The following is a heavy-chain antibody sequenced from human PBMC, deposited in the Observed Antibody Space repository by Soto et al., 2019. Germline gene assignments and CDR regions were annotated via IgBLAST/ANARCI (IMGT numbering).Heavy chain of an antibody. CDR2: IYSGGGT. CDR3: AREGRGDAGNFAL. CDR1: GFTVSNYF. J-gene: IGHJ4*02. Sequence: EVQLMESGGGLIQPGGSLSLSCAASGFTVSNYFMSRVRHPPGKGLEWGSVIYSGGGTYYADSLKGRFTGSRDKSKNTLYLKVNGLRAEDTAVYYCAREGRGDAGNFALGGQGTLVTVSS. D-gene: IGHD6-13*01. V-gene: IGHV3-53*01.